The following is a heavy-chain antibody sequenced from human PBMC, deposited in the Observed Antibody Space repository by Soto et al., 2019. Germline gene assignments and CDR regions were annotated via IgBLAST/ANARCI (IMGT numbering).Heavy chain of an antibody. J-gene: IGHJ4*02. Sequence: GGSLRLSCAASGFTFSSYAMHWVRQAPGKGLEWVAVISYDGSNKYYADSVKGRFTISRDNSKNTLYLQMNSLRAEDTAVYYCARDSHHYWGSDYWGQGTRVTVSS. CDR2: ISYDGSNK. CDR3: ARDSHHYWGSDY. CDR1: GFTFSSYA. D-gene: IGHD7-27*01. V-gene: IGHV3-30-3*01.